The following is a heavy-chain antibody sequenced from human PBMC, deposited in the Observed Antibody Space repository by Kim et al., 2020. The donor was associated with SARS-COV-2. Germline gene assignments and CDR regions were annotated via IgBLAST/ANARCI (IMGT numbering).Heavy chain of an antibody. Sequence: GGSLRLSCAASGFTFSFYALHWVRQAPGKGLGWVALISYDGSNKYYADSVKGRFTISRDNSKNTLYLQMNSLRAEDTAVYYCARAGSGWYTDFDYWGQGTLVTVSS. CDR1: GFTFSFYA. CDR3: ARAGSGWYTDFDY. V-gene: IGHV3-30*04. D-gene: IGHD6-19*01. CDR2: ISYDGSNK. J-gene: IGHJ4*02.